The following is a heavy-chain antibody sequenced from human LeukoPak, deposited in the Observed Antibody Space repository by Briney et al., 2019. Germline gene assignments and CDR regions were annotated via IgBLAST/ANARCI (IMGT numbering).Heavy chain of an antibody. V-gene: IGHV4-31*03. D-gene: IGHD3-16*01. CDR3: ARGLGGLRLGELKNFDY. CDR2: IYYSGST. J-gene: IGHJ4*02. CDR1: GGSISSGGYY. Sequence: NTSETLSLTCTVSGGSISSGGYYWSWIRQHPGKGLEWIGYIYYSGSTYYNPSLKSRVTISVDTSKNQFSLKLSSVTAADTAVYYCARGLGGLRLGELKNFDYWGQGTLVTVSS.